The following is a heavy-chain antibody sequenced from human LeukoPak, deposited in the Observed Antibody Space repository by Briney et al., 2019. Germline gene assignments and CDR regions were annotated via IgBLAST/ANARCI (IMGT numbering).Heavy chain of an antibody. D-gene: IGHD5-24*01. CDR1: GYTFTSYP. CDR3: ARGWIEMPTVYFDY. V-gene: IGHV1-18*01. Sequence: ASVKVSCKASGYTFTSYPISWVRQAPGQGLEWMGWISTYNGDTKYTQKLQGRVTMTADTSTRTAYMELRSLRSDDTAVYYCARGWIEMPTVYFDYWGQGTLVSVFS. CDR2: ISTYNGDT. J-gene: IGHJ4*02.